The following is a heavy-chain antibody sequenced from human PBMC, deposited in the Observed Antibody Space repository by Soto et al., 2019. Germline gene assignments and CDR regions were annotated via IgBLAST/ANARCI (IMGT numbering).Heavy chain of an antibody. Sequence: EVQLVESGGGLVQPGGSLKLSCAASGFTFSGSAMHWVRQASGKGLEWVGRIRSNANSYATAYAVSVKGRFTISREDSRNTAYLQMNSLKTEDTAVYYCARGVYDFWSGHPKGLDYWGQGTVVTVSS. V-gene: IGHV3-73*02. CDR2: IRSNANSYAT. CDR3: ARGVYDFWSGHPKGLDY. J-gene: IGHJ4*02. CDR1: GFTFSGSA. D-gene: IGHD3-3*01.